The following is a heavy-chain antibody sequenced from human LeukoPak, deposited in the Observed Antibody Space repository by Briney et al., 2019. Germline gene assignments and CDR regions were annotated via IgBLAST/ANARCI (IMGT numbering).Heavy chain of an antibody. Sequence: GGSLRLSCAASGFTFRSYSMNWVRQAPGKGLEWVSYISSSSTIYYADSVKGRFTISRDNSKNTLYLQMNSLRAEDTAVYYCAKDLLAFGEFDYWGQGTLVTVSS. J-gene: IGHJ4*02. CDR1: GFTFRSYS. CDR2: ISSSSTI. V-gene: IGHV3-48*01. D-gene: IGHD3-10*01. CDR3: AKDLLAFGEFDY.